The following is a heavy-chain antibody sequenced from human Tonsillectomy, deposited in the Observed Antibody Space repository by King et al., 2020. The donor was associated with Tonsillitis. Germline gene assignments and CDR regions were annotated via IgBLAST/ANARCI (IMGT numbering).Heavy chain of an antibody. CDR1: GFTFSNAW. V-gene: IGHV3-15*01. J-gene: IGHJ4*02. D-gene: IGHD1-26*01. Sequence: VQLVESGGGLVKPGGSLRLSCAASGFTFSNAWMSWVRQAPGKGLEWVGRIKSKTDGGTTDYAAPVKGRITISRDDSKNTVFLQMNSLKSEDTAVYYCTTEVPRATGYWGQGTLVTVSS. CDR2: IKSKTDGGTT. CDR3: TTEVPRATGY.